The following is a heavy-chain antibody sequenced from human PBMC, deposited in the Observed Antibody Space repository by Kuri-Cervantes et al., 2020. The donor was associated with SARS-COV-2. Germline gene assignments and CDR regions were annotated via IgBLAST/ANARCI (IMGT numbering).Heavy chain of an antibody. CDR2: ISSSGSTI. CDR3: ARDEQWFVLFDY. D-gene: IGHD3-10*01. V-gene: IGHV3-48*03. J-gene: IGHJ4*02. Sequence: GGSLRLSCAASGFTFSSYEMNWVRQAPGKGLEWVSYISSSGSTIYYADSVKGRFTISRDNAKNSLYLQMNSLRAEDTAVYYCARDEQWFVLFDYWGQGSLVTVSS. CDR1: GFTFSSYE.